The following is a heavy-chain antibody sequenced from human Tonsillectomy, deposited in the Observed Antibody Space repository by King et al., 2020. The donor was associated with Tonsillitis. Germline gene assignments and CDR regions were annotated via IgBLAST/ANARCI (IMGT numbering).Heavy chain of an antibody. J-gene: IGHJ4*02. CDR3: ARESHRFECSGRSCYLDY. CDR2: ISYDGSNK. CDR1: GFTFSTYA. V-gene: IGHV3-30-3*01. D-gene: IGHD2-15*01. Sequence: VQLVESGGGVVQPGRSLRVSCAASGFTFSTYAMHWVRQAPGKGLEWVAVISYDGSNKYYADSVKGRFTISRDNSKNTLYLQMNSLRAEDTAVYYCARESHRFECSGRSCYLDYWGQGTLVTVSS.